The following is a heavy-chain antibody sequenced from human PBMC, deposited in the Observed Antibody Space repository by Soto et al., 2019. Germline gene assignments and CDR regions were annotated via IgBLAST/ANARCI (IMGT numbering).Heavy chain of an antibody. D-gene: IGHD6-6*01. CDR1: GFTFSSFG. V-gene: IGHV3-23*01. CDR3: AKRVAYSSSSAYLDY. J-gene: IGHJ4*02. CDR2: ITDTGGT. Sequence: GGSLRLSCAASGFTFSSFGMSWVRQAPGKGLEWVSSITDTGGTFYGDSVKGRFSISRDNSKNTLYLQMNSLRAEDTAVYYCAKRVAYSSSSAYLDYWGQGTLVTVSS.